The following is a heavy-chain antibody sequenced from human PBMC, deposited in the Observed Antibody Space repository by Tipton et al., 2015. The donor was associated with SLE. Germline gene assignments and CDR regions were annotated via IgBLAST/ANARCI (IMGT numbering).Heavy chain of an antibody. CDR3: ARDRGAAAWDY. V-gene: IGHV3-48*01. Sequence: SLRLSCAASGFTFSSYGMHWVRQAPGKGLEWVSYISSSSSTIYYADSVKGRFTISRDNAKNSLYLQMNSLRAEDTAVYYCARDRGAAAWDYWGQGTLVTVSS. CDR1: GFTFSSYG. J-gene: IGHJ4*02. D-gene: IGHD6-13*01. CDR2: ISSSSSTI.